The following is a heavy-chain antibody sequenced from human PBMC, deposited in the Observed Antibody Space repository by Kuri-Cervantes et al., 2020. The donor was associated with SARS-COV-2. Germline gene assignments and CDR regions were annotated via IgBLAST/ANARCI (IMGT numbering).Heavy chain of an antibody. V-gene: IGHV4-34*01. CDR2: INHSGST. CDR1: GFTFSDYY. J-gene: IGHJ6*02. D-gene: IGHD3-10*01. CDR3: ARDDGSGSYSYYGMDV. Sequence: GSLRLSCAASGFTFSDYYMSWIRQPPGKGLEWIGEINHSGSTNYKPSLKSRVTISVDTSKNQFSLKLSSVTAADTAVYYCARDDGSGSYSYYGMDVWGQGTTVTVSS.